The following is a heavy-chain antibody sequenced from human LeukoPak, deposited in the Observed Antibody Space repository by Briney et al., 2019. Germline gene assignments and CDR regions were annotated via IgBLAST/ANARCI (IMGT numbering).Heavy chain of an antibody. J-gene: IGHJ4*02. D-gene: IGHD1-26*01. CDR3: AKGELSGYFDY. V-gene: IGHV3-9*01. CDR1: GFIFDDYA. Sequence: GGSLRLSCAASGFIFDDYAMHWVRQVPGKGLEWVSGISWNGGSIGYADSVKGRFTISRDNAKNSLYLQMNSLRADDTALYYCAKGELSGYFDYWGQGTLVTVSS. CDR2: ISWNGGSI.